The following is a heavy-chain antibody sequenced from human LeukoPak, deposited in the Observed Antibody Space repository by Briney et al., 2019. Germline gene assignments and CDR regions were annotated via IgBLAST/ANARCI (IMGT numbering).Heavy chain of an antibody. V-gene: IGHV3-74*01. CDR1: GFTFSSYW. CDR2: INSDGSST. CDR3: ARNIAAHYYYYMDV. Sequence: GGSLRLSCAASGFTFSSYWMHWVRQAPGKGLVWVSRINSDGSSTIYADSVKGRFTISRDNAKNTLYLQMNSLRAEDTAVYYCARNIAAHYYYYMDVWGKGTTVTVCS. D-gene: IGHD6-13*01. J-gene: IGHJ6*03.